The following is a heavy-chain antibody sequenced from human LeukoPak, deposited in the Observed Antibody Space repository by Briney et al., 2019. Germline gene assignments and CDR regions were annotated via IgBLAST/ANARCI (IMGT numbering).Heavy chain of an antibody. D-gene: IGHD5-18*01. Sequence: SETLSLTCTVSGGSISNYYWSWIRQPPGKGLEWIGYIYYSGNTNYNPSLKSRITISVDTSKNQFSLNLSSVTAAGTAVYYCARCGYSYGTGYYFDYWGQGTLVTVSS. CDR1: GGSISNYY. CDR2: IYYSGNT. J-gene: IGHJ4*02. CDR3: ARCGYSYGTGYYFDY. V-gene: IGHV4-59*01.